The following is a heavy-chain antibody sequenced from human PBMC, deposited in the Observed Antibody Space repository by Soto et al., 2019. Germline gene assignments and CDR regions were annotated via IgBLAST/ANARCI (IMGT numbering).Heavy chain of an antibody. Sequence: PSETPSPPPPVSCGSINNYYWSWVRQPAGKGLEWIGRVYTSGSTIYNPSLKSRVTVSLDTSKNQFSLKLTSVTAADTAVYYCCYSSGWYAEKFDSWGQGTLVTVSS. CDR3: CYSSGWYAEKFDS. V-gene: IGHV4-4*07. J-gene: IGHJ4*02. CDR2: VYTSGST. CDR1: CGSINNYY. D-gene: IGHD6-19*01.